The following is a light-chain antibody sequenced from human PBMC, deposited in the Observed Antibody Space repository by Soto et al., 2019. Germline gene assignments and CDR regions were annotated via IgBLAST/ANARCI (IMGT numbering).Light chain of an antibody. CDR2: LGS. CDR3: MQTLHIPLT. CDR1: QSLLHSNGYNY. V-gene: IGKV2-28*01. Sequence: DVVMTQSPLSLPVTPGEPASISCRSSQSLLHSNGYNYLDWYLQKPGQSPQLLIYLGSNRASGVPDRVSGSGSGTDFTLKITRVEAEDVGVYYCMQTLHIPLTFGGGTRVEIK. J-gene: IGKJ4*01.